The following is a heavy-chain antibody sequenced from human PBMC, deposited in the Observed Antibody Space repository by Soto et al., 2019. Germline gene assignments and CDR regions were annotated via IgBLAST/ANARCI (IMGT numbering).Heavy chain of an antibody. D-gene: IGHD3-10*01. CDR2: LNSDGSST. Sequence: EVQLVESGGGLVQPGGSLRLSCAASGFTFSSYSMHWVRQAPGKGLVWVSSLNSDGSSTSYADSVKGRFTISRDNAKNTMYMQMNSLSAEDTSVNYCARDIVRVFDDWGQGTMVTVSS. J-gene: IGHJ4*02. V-gene: IGHV3-74*01. CDR3: ARDIVRVFDD. CDR1: GFTFSSYS.